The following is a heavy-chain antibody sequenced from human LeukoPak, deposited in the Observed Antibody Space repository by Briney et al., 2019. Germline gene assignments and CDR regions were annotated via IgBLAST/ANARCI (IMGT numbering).Heavy chain of an antibody. CDR3: VGTFTVFGVVATIA. CDR1: GFTFSSYG. Sequence: GGSLRLSCAASGFTFSSYGMHWVRQAPGKGLEWVAVISYDGSNKYYADSVKGRFTISRDNSKNTLYLQMNSLRVDDTAAYYCVGTFTVFGVVATIAWGQGTLVTVSS. J-gene: IGHJ4*02. D-gene: IGHD3-3*01. CDR2: ISYDGSNK. V-gene: IGHV3-30*03.